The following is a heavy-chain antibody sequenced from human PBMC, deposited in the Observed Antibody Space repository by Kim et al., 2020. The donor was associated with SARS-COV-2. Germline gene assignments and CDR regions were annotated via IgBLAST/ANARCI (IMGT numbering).Heavy chain of an antibody. V-gene: IGHV3-48*02. D-gene: IGHD2-15*01. Sequence: GGSLRLSCAASGITFSNFNMNWVRQAPGKGLEWVSYISTSSTTIYYADSVKGRFTISRDKDKNSLYLQMNSLRDEDTAVYYCARWQHGGPAEYFQHWGQGTLVTVSS. CDR1: GITFSNFN. CDR2: ISTSSTTI. J-gene: IGHJ1*01. CDR3: ARWQHGGPAEYFQH.